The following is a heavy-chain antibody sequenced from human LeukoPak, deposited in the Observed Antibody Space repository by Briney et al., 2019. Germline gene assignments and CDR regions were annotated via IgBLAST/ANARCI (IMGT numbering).Heavy chain of an antibody. Sequence: GGSLRLSCAASGFTFSNYAMSWVRQAPGKGVEWVSGIGVSGGTTYYADSVKGRFTISRDNSKNTLYLQMNSLRAEDTAVYYCAKVRSYHLYWGQGTLVTVSS. CDR2: IGVSGGTT. CDR3: AKVRSYHLY. J-gene: IGHJ4*02. CDR1: GFTFSNYA. V-gene: IGHV3-23*01. D-gene: IGHD3-16*02.